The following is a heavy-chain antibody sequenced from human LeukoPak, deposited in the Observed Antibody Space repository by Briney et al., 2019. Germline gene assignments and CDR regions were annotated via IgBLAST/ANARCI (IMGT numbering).Heavy chain of an antibody. Sequence: GGSLRLSCAASGFTFSNHGMHWVRQAPGKGLEWVAVISYDGSNKYYADSVKGRFPISRDNSKNTLYLQMNSLRAEDTAVYYCAKDGGSGWYVGYYFDYWGQGTLVTVSS. J-gene: IGHJ4*02. D-gene: IGHD6-19*01. CDR1: GFTFSNHG. V-gene: IGHV3-30*18. CDR2: ISYDGSNK. CDR3: AKDGGSGWYVGYYFDY.